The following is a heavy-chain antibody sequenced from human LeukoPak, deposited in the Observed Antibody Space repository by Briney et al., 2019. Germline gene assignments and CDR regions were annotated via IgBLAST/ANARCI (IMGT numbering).Heavy chain of an antibody. CDR3: AVGSSSSGYY. D-gene: IGHD3-22*01. J-gene: IGHJ4*02. CDR2: IKQDGSEK. V-gene: IGHV3-7*01. CDR1: GFTFSSHW. Sequence: GGSLRLSCAASGFTFSSHWMSWVRQAPGKGLEWVANIKQDGSEKYYVDSVKGRFTISRDNAKNSLYLQMNSLRAEDTAVYYCAVGSSSSGYYWGQGTLVTVSS.